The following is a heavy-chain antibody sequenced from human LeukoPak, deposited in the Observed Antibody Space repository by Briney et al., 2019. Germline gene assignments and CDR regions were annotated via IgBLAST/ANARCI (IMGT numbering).Heavy chain of an antibody. Sequence: GESLKISCKGSGYSFTSYWIGWVRQMPGKGLEWMGIIYPGDSDTRYNPSFQGQVTISADKSISTAYLQWSSLKASDTAMYYCAGLWREESSVYYYMDVWGKGTTVTVSS. J-gene: IGHJ6*03. D-gene: IGHD1-26*01. CDR3: AGLWREESSVYYYMDV. V-gene: IGHV5-51*01. CDR2: IYPGDSDT. CDR1: GYSFTSYW.